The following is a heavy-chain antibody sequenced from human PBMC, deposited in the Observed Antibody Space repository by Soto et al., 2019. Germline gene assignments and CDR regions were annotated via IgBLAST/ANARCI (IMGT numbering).Heavy chain of an antibody. Sequence: EVQLVQSGAEGKKPGESLRISCKGSGYSFTSYWISWLRQMPGKGLEWMGRIDPSDSYTNYSPSFQGHVTISADKSRSTAYLQWSSLKASDTAMYYCARLHRVVTKGPQWGQGTLVTVSS. J-gene: IGHJ1*01. V-gene: IGHV5-10-1*03. CDR1: GYSFTSYW. CDR3: ARLHRVVTKGPQ. CDR2: IDPSDSYT. D-gene: IGHD3-3*01.